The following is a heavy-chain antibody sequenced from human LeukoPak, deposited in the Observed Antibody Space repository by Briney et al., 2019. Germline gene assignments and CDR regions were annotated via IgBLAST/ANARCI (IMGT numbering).Heavy chain of an antibody. CDR2: INHSGST. CDR3: ARGRRTYYDSSGYYHLDY. J-gene: IGHJ4*02. V-gene: IGHV4-34*01. Sequence: SETLSLTCAVYGGSFSGYYWSWIRQPPGKGLEWIGEINHSGSTNYNPFLKSRVTISVDTSKNQFSLKLSSVTAADTAVYYCARGRRTYYDSSGYYHLDYWGQGTLVTVSS. CDR1: GGSFSGYY. D-gene: IGHD3-22*01.